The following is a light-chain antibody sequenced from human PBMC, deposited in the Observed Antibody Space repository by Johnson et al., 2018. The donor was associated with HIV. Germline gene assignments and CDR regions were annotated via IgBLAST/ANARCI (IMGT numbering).Light chain of an antibody. J-gene: IGLJ1*01. CDR3: GTWDTSLSHGVV. Sequence: QSVLTQPPSVSAAPGQKVTISCSGSSSNIGNNYVSWYQQLPGTAPKLLIYENNKRPSGIPDRFSGSKSGTSATLGITGLQTGDEADYDCGTWDTSLSHGVVFRTGTKVTVL. V-gene: IGLV1-51*02. CDR2: ENN. CDR1: SSNIGNNY.